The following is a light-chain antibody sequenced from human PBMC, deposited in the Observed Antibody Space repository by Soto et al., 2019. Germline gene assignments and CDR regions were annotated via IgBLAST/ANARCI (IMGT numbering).Light chain of an antibody. CDR2: GAS. CDR3: QPSGSLVT. J-gene: IGKJ1*01. V-gene: IGKV3-20*01. Sequence: IVLSQSPGTVSLSTGKRATLSCRASQSVSSRYLAGYEQKPGRAPRLLIDGASSRATGIPDRLSGSGSGTDCTLTISRLEAEDSVVYYCQPSGSLVTFGQGTKVDIK. CDR1: QSVSSRY.